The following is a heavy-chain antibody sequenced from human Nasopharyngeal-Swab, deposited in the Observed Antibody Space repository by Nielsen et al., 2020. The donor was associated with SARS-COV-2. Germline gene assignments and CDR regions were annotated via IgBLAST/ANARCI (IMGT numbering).Heavy chain of an antibody. CDR3: AREALLGYRSGGSCYRTWFDP. D-gene: IGHD2-15*01. CDR2: INHSGST. V-gene: IGHV4-34*01. J-gene: IGHJ5*02. Sequence: WIRQPPGKGLEWIGEINHSGSTNYNPSLKSRVTISVDTSKNQFSLKLSSVTAADTAVYYCAREALLGYRSGGSCYRTWFDPWGQGTLVTVSS.